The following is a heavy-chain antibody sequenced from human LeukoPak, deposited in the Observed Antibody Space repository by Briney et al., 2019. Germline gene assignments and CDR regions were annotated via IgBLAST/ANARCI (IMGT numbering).Heavy chain of an antibody. CDR1: GGSISSYY. CDR3: ARDGTTTVQNWFDP. D-gene: IGHD1-1*01. V-gene: IGHV4-4*07. Sequence: SETLSLTCTVSGGSISSYYWSWIRQPAGKGLEWIGRIYTSGSTNYNPSLRSRVIISVDTSKNQFSLKLSSVTAADTAVYYCARDGTTTVQNWFDPWGQGTLVTVSS. J-gene: IGHJ5*02. CDR2: IYTSGST.